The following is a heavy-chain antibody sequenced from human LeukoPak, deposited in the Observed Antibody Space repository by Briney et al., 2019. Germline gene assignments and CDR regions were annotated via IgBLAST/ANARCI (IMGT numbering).Heavy chain of an antibody. V-gene: IGHV1-2*02. J-gene: IGHJ6*02. D-gene: IGHD2-2*01. CDR2: INPNGGGT. CDR1: GYTFTGYY. CDR3: ARETRRLSSYGMDV. Sequence: ASVKVSCKASGYTFTGYYMHWVRQAPGQGLEWMGWINPNGGGTNYAQKFQGRVTMTRDTSISTAYMELSRLRSDDRAVYYCARETRRLSSYGMDVWGQGTTVTVSS.